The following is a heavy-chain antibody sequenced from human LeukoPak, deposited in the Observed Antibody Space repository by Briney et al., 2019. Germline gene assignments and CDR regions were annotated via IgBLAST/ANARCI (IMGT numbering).Heavy chain of an antibody. V-gene: IGHV1-2*02. CDR2: INPNSGGT. Sequence: GASVKVSCKASGYIFTGYYMHWVRQAPGQGLEWMGWINPNSGGTNYAQKFQGRVTMTRDTSISTAYMELSRLRSDDTAVYYCAKVTVATILNYYDSSGALDYWGQGTLVTVSS. D-gene: IGHD3-22*01. CDR1: GYIFTGYY. J-gene: IGHJ4*02. CDR3: AKVTVATILNYYDSSGALDY.